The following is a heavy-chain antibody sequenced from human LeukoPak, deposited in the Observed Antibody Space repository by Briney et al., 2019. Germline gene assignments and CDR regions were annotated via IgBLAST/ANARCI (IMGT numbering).Heavy chain of an antibody. V-gene: IGHV1-46*01. CDR1: GYTFTRYY. Sequence: ASVKVSCTASGYTFTRYYMNWVRQAPGQGLEWMGIINPSGGSTNYAQKFQGRVTMTRDTSTSTIYMEVSSLRSEDTAVYYCATSFRAVNWFDPWGQGTLVTVSS. CDR2: INPSGGST. J-gene: IGHJ5*02. D-gene: IGHD3-10*01. CDR3: ATSFRAVNWFDP.